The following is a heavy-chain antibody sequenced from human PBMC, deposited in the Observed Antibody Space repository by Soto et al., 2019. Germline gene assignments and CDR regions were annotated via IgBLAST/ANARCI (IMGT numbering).Heavy chain of an antibody. J-gene: IGHJ5*02. CDR2: IWYDGSNK. Sequence: TGGSLRLSCAASGFTFSSYGMHWVRQAPGKGLEWVAVIWYDGSNKYYADSVKGRFTISRDNSKNTLDLQMKSLRAEDTAGYYCARGRADYCSSTSFYSGWFDPWGQGTLVTVSS. D-gene: IGHD2-2*02. V-gene: IGHV3-33*01. CDR3: ARGRADYCSSTSFYSGWFDP. CDR1: GFTFSSYG.